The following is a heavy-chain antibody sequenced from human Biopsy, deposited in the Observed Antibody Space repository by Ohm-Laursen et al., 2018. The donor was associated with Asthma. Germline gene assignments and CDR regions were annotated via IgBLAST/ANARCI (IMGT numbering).Heavy chain of an antibody. V-gene: IGHV1-69*06. CDR3: ARDHCSALWAGVSTDNCYFDY. CDR2: IIPIFGTT. CDR1: GGTFNNYA. D-gene: IGHD5/OR15-5a*01. J-gene: IGHJ4*02. Sequence: GASVKVSCKPSGGTFNNYAINWVRQAPGQGLEWMGGIIPIFGTTNYAQKFKGRVTISADKSTRTAYMELRRLRSEDSAVYYCARDHCSALWAGVSTDNCYFDYWGQGTLLTVSS.